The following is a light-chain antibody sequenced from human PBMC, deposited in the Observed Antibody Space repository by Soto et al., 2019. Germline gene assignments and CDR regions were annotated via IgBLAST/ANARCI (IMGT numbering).Light chain of an antibody. CDR3: NSHTISSTLI. V-gene: IGLV2-14*01. Sequence: QSVLTQPASVSGSPGQSITISCTGTSSDVGAYNYVSWYQQHPGKAPKLVIYEVSNRPSGVSNRFSGSKSGNTASLTISGLQTEDEADYYCNSHTISSTLIFGGGTKVTVL. CDR1: SSDVGAYNY. CDR2: EVS. J-gene: IGLJ2*01.